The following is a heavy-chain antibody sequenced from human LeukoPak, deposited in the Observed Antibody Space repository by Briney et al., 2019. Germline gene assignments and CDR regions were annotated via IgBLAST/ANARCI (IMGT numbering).Heavy chain of an antibody. Sequence: PGMSLRLSCAASGXIISTNSLTWVRQAPGRGLEWVSNIYSGGSTYYSDSVKGRFTISRDISKNTVYLQMNGLRAEDTAVYYCATWGSYGYGLPSWGPGTLVTVSS. J-gene: IGHJ5*02. D-gene: IGHD5-18*01. CDR2: IYSGGST. CDR3: ATWGSYGYGLPS. CDR1: GXIISTNS. V-gene: IGHV3-53*01.